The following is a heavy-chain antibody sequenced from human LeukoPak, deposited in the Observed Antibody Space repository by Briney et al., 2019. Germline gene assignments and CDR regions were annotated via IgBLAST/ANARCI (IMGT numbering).Heavy chain of an antibody. CDR3: ARVYYYYYMDV. Sequence: GGSLRLSCAASGFTFSTYWMHWVRQAPGTGLVWVSRISSDGTNTYHADSVKGRFSISRDNAKNTLYLQTNSLRAEDTAVYYCARVYYYYYMDVWGKGTTVAVSS. CDR2: ISSDGTNT. CDR1: GFTFSTYW. J-gene: IGHJ6*03. V-gene: IGHV3-74*01.